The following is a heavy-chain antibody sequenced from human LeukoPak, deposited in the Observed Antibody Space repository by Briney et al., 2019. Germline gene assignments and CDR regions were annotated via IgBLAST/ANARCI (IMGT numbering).Heavy chain of an antibody. D-gene: IGHD5-12*01. CDR2: ISAYNGNT. J-gene: IGHJ4*02. V-gene: IGHV1-18*01. CDR3: ARDLGSGYDEDY. Sequence: ASVKVSCKASGYTFTSYGISWVRQAPGQGREWMGWISAYNGNTNYAQTLQGRVTMTTDTSTSTAYMELRSLRSDDTAVYYCARDLGSGYDEDYWGQGTLVTVSS. CDR1: GYTFTSYG.